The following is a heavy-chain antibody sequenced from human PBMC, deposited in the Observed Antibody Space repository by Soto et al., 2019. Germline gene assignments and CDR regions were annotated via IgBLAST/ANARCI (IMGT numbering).Heavy chain of an antibody. CDR3: ATYRTNLGSRLYADPLDY. V-gene: IGHV1-69*01. CDR2: IIPIFGAG. CDR1: GGSFSTYA. J-gene: IGHJ4*02. D-gene: IGHD2-2*01. Sequence: QVQLLQSGTEVKKPGSSVRVSCKASGGSFSTYAISWVRQAPGQGLQWMGGIIPIFGAGTYAQKFQGRASFSADASPTTVYMDLTSLTSEDTAVYYCATYRTNLGSRLYADPLDYWGQGTLVIVSS.